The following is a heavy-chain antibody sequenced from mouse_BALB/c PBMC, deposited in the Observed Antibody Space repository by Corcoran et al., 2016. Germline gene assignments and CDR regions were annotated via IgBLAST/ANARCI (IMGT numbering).Heavy chain of an antibody. Sequence: QVQLQQSGPELVKPGASVKISCKASGYSFTSYYIHWVKQRTGQGLEWIGWIFPGRGNTKYNEKFKGKATLTADTSSSTAYRQLSSLTSEDSAVYFCAKTARATYYFDYWGQGTTLTVSS. V-gene: IGHV1-66*01. CDR3: AKTARATYYFDY. J-gene: IGHJ2*01. CDR1: GYSFTSYY. D-gene: IGHD3-2*01. CDR2: IFPGRGNT.